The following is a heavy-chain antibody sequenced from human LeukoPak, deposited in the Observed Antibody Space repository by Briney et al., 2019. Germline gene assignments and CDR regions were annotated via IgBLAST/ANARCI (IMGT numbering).Heavy chain of an antibody. Sequence: SVKVSCKASGGTFSSYAISWVRQAPGQGLEWMGGIIPIFGTANYAQKFQGRVTITADESTSTAYMELSSLRSEDTAVYYCARDIGAAGTVDYWGQGTLVTVSS. CDR3: ARDIGAAGTVDY. CDR1: GGTFSSYA. CDR2: IIPIFGTA. V-gene: IGHV1-69*13. J-gene: IGHJ4*02. D-gene: IGHD6-13*01.